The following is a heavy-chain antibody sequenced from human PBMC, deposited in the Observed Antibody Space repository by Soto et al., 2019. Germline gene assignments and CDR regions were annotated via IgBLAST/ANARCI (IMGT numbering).Heavy chain of an antibody. CDR3: ASYYYDSSGYYHYFDY. CDR1: GFTFSSYG. CDR2: ISGSGGST. Sequence: EVQLLESGGGLVQPGGSLRVSCVVSGFTFSSYGMSWVRQAPGKGLEWVSAISGSGGSTYYADSVKGRFTISRDNSKNTLYLQMNSLRAVDTASYYCASYYYDSSGYYHYFDYWGQGTLVTVSS. J-gene: IGHJ4*02. V-gene: IGHV3-23*01. D-gene: IGHD3-22*01.